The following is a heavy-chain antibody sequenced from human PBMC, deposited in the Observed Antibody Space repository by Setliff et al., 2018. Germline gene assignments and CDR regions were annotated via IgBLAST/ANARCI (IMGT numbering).Heavy chain of an antibody. D-gene: IGHD1-26*01. CDR3: ANAPGDYYYYGMDV. Sequence: QPGGSLRLSCAASGFTFSSYGMHWVRQAPGKGLEWVAVISYDGSDKYYIDSVKGRFTISRDNSKNTMFLQMNSLRAEDTAIYYCANAPGDYYYYGMDVWGQGTTVTVSS. V-gene: IGHV3-30*18. J-gene: IGHJ6*02. CDR2: ISYDGSDK. CDR1: GFTFSSYG.